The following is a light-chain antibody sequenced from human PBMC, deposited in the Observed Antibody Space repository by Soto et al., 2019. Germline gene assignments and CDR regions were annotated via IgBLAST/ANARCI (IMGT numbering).Light chain of an antibody. CDR3: HQYDNAPQT. V-gene: IGKV3-20*01. CDR1: QTLRRTY. CDR2: GAS. Sequence: EIVLMQSPGTLSLSPGERATLSCRANQTLRRTYIAWYQQKPGQAPRVLIYGASKRATGIPDRFSGSGSGTDFSLTISRLEPEDFAVYYCHQYDNAPQTYGQGTKVDIK. J-gene: IGKJ2*01.